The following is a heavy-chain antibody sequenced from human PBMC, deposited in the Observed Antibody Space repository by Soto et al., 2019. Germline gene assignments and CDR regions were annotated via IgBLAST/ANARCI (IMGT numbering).Heavy chain of an antibody. CDR2: IDWDDDK. V-gene: IGHV2-70*04. CDR1: VFSLSTSGMR. CDR3: ARSVVPAATIGYGMDV. D-gene: IGHD2-2*01. J-gene: IGHJ6*02. Sequence: SGPTLVNPTQPLTLTCTFSVFSLSTSGMRLSLIRPPPGKALEWLARIDWDDDKFYSTSLKTRLTISKDTSKNQVVLTMTNMDPVDTATYYCARSVVPAATIGYGMDVWGQGTTVIVSS.